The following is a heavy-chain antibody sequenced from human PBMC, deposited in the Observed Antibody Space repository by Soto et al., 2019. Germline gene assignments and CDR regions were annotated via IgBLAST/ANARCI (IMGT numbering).Heavy chain of an antibody. CDR1: GYTFTSYY. J-gene: IGHJ4*02. Sequence: ASVKVSCKASGYTFTSYYMHWVRQAPGQGLEWMGIINPSGGSTSYAQKFQGRVTMTRDTSTSTVYMELSSLRSEDTAVYYCASVSLWGVVNHFHDYWGQGTLVTGSS. D-gene: IGHD3-3*01. CDR2: INPSGGST. V-gene: IGHV1-46*03. CDR3: ASVSLWGVVNHFHDY.